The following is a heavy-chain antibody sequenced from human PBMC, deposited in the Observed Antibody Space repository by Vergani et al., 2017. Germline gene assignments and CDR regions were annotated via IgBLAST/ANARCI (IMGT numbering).Heavy chain of an antibody. CDR2: INPIDSKI. Sequence: EVMLVQSGAEVKKPGESLKISCKYSESSFISNEIAWVRQMSGKGLQWMGNINPIDSKIAYSPSFQGQAIMSLDKSITTAYLQWRSLKASDTAIYYCTRHFPCGDGACLHFDHWGQGTQVTVCS. CDR1: ESSFISNE. CDR3: TRHFPCGDGACLHFDH. V-gene: IGHV5-51*01. J-gene: IGHJ4*02. D-gene: IGHD2-21*01.